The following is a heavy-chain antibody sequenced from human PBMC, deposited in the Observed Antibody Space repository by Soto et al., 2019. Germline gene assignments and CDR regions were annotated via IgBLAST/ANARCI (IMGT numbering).Heavy chain of an antibody. J-gene: IGHJ5*02. CDR1: GYTFASYG. Sequence: ASVKVSCKASGYTFASYGISWVRQAPGQGLEWMGWISAYNGNTNYAQKLQGRVTMTTDTSTSTAYMELRSLRSDDTAVYYCARVVTIFGVVPHPNRFDPWGQGTLVTVSS. V-gene: IGHV1-18*01. CDR2: ISAYNGNT. D-gene: IGHD3-3*01. CDR3: ARVVTIFGVVPHPNRFDP.